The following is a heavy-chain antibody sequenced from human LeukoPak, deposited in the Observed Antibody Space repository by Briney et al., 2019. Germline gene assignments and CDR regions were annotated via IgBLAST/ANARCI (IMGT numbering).Heavy chain of an antibody. V-gene: IGHV3-74*01. Sequence: GGSLRLSCAASGFTFSSCWMHWVRQAPGKGLVWVARINSDGGSTSYADSVKGRFTISRDNAKNTLYLQMNSLRAEDTAVYYCARVGYSSSWYIDYWGQGTLVTVSS. D-gene: IGHD6-13*01. CDR2: INSDGGST. CDR1: GFTFSSCW. CDR3: ARVGYSSSWYIDY. J-gene: IGHJ4*02.